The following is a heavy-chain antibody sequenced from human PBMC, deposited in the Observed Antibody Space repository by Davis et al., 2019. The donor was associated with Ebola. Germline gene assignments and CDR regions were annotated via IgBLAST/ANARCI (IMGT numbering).Heavy chain of an antibody. CDR3: ARAGYCSSTSCHSYYYYGMDV. J-gene: IGHJ6*02. D-gene: IGHD2-2*01. CDR2: ISGSGGST. V-gene: IGHV3-23*01. CDR1: GFTFSSYS. Sequence: GESLKISCAASGFTFSSYSMNWVRQAPGKGLEWVSAISGSGGSTYYADSVKGRFTISRDNSKNTLYLQMSSLRAEDTAVYYCARAGYCSSTSCHSYYYYGMDVWGQGTTVTVSS.